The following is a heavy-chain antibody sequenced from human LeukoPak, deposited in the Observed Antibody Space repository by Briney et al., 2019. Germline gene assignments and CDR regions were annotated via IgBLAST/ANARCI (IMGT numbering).Heavy chain of an antibody. CDR1: GFTFSSYG. CDR2: IRYDGSNK. D-gene: IGHD3-22*01. V-gene: IGHV3-30*02. J-gene: IGHJ1*01. Sequence: PGGSLRLSCAASGFTFSSYGMHWVRQAPGKGLEWVAFIRYDGSNKYYADSVKGRFTISRDNSKNTLYLQMNSLRAEDTAVYYCAKDLRPYYYDSSGIFQHWGQGTLVTVSS. CDR3: AKDLRPYYYDSSGIFQH.